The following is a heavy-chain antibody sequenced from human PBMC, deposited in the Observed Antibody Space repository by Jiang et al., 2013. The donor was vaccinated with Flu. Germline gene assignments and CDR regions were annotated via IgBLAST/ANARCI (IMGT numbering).Heavy chain of an antibody. D-gene: IGHD1-7*01. CDR1: GGSISSGGYY. V-gene: IGHV4-31*03. CDR3: ARDQELRGGYYYGMDV. Sequence: SGPGLVKPSQTLSLTCTVSGGSISSGGYYWSWIRQHPGKGLEWIGYIYYSGSTYYNPSLKSRVTISVDTSKNQLSLKLSSVTAADTAVYYCARDQELRGGYYYGMDVWGKGTTVTVSS. J-gene: IGHJ6*04. CDR2: IYYSGST.